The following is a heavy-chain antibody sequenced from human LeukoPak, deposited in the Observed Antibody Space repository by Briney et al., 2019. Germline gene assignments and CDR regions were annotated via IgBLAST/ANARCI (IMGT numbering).Heavy chain of an antibody. CDR1: GGSFSAYY. D-gene: IGHD5-18*01. V-gene: IGHV4-34*01. CDR2: INHSGST. CDR3: ARGRHTAMGSVDY. J-gene: IGHJ4*02. Sequence: SETLSLTCAVYGGSFSAYYWTWIRQPPGKGLEWIGEINHSGSTNYNPSLKSRVTISVDTSKNQFSLKLSSVTAADTAVYYCARGRHTAMGSVDYWGQGTLVTVSS.